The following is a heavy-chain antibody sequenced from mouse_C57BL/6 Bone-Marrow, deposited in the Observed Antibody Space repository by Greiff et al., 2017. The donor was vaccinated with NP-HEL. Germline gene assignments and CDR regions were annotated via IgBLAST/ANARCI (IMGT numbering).Heavy chain of an antibody. CDR1: GYTFTSYW. D-gene: IGHD1-1*01. CDR3: ARVITTEGEYFDV. CDR2: IDPSDGYT. Sequence: VQLQQSGAELVMPGASVKLSCKASGYTFTSYWMHWVKQRPGQGLEWIGAIDPSDGYTNYNQKFKGKSTLTVDKSSSTAYMQLSSLTSEESAVYYCARVITTEGEYFDVWGTGTTVTVSS. J-gene: IGHJ1*03. V-gene: IGHV1-69*01.